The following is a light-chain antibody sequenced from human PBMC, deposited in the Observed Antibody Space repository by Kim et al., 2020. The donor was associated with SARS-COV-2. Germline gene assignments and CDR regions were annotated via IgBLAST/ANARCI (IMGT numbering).Light chain of an antibody. CDR3: SSYAGNNIGV. J-gene: IGLJ2*01. CDR2: EVS. Sequence: GQSVTISCTGTSSDIGVYHYVSWYQQHPGKAPKLMVYEVSKRPSGVPDRCSGSKSGNTASLTVSGLQAEDEADYYCSSYAGNNIGVFGGGTQLTVL. CDR1: SSDIGVYHY. V-gene: IGLV2-8*01.